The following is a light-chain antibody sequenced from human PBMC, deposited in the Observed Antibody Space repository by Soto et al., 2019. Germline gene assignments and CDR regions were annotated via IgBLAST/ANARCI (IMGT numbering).Light chain of an antibody. CDR3: VQALHTPYT. J-gene: IGKJ2*01. CDR1: QSLLYSNGYNY. Sequence: EIVVTQSPLSLPVTPGEPASISCRSSQSLLYSNGYNYLDWYLQKPGQPPQLLIYLGSNRASGVPDRFSGSGSGTDFTLKISRVEAEDVGVYFCVQALHTPYTFGQGTKLEIK. CDR2: LGS. V-gene: IGKV2-28*01.